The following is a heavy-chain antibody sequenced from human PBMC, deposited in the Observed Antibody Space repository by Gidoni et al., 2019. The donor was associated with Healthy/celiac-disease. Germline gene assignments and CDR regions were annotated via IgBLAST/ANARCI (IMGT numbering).Heavy chain of an antibody. J-gene: IGHJ6*02. Sequence: EVQLLESGGGLVQPGRSLRLSCAASGFTFDNYAMHWVRHAPGKGLEWVSGISWNSGSIGYADSVKGRFTISRDNAKNSLYLQMNSLRAEDTALYYCAKDMHYSNDYYGMDVWGQGTTVTVSS. D-gene: IGHD4-4*01. V-gene: IGHV3-9*01. CDR2: ISWNSGSI. CDR1: GFTFDNYA. CDR3: AKDMHYSNDYYGMDV.